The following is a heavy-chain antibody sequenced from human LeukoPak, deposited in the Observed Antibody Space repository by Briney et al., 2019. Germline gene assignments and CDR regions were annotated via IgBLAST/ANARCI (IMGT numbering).Heavy chain of an antibody. J-gene: IGHJ1*01. D-gene: IGHD3-22*01. CDR1: GGSFSDYY. V-gene: IGHV4-34*01. Sequence: PSETLSLTCAVYGGSFSDYYWSWIRQPPGKGLEWIGEINHSGSTNSNPSLKSRVTISVDPSKNPFSLKLSSVTAADTAVYYCARGRYDSSGRYAEYFQHWGQGTLVTVSS. CDR2: INHSGST. CDR3: ARGRYDSSGRYAEYFQH.